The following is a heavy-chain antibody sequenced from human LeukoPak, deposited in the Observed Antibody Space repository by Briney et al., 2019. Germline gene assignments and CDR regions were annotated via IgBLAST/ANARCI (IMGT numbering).Heavy chain of an antibody. CDR1: GGTFSSYA. D-gene: IGHD3-22*01. J-gene: IGHJ4*02. Sequence: ASVKVSCKASGGTFSSYAISWVRQAPGQGLEWMGWISAYNGNTNYAQKLQGRVTMTTDTSTSTACMELRSLRSDDTAVYYCARDYYYDSSGYFDYWGQGTLVTVSS. CDR3: ARDYYYDSSGYFDY. V-gene: IGHV1-18*01. CDR2: ISAYNGNT.